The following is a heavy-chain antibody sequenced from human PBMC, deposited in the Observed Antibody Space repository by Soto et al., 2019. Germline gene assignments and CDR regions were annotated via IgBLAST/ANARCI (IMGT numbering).Heavy chain of an antibody. CDR3: ARVGGYYYDSSGYYYDYYYYYYGMDV. CDR1: GYTFTSYG. CDR2: ISAYNGNT. Sequence: GASVKVSCKASGYTFTSYGITWVRQAPGQGLEGMGWISAYNGNTNYAQKLQGRVTMTTDTSTSTAYMELRSLRSDDTAVYYCARVGGYYYDSSGYYYDYYYYYYGMDVWGQGTTVTVSS. D-gene: IGHD3-22*01. V-gene: IGHV1-18*01. J-gene: IGHJ6*02.